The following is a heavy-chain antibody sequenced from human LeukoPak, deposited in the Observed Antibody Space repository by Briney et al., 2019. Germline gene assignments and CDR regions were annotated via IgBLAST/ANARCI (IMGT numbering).Heavy chain of an antibody. CDR2: INQDGSAK. CDR1: TFTFSNYW. J-gene: IGHJ3*02. V-gene: IGHV3-7*01. Sequence: PGGSLRLSCADSTFTFSNYWMIWVRQAPGKGLEWVANINQDGSAKYYVDSVKGRFTISRDNAKNTLYLQMNSLRAEDTAVYYCARDYYDSSGYDAFDIWGQGTMVTVSS. CDR3: ARDYYDSSGYDAFDI. D-gene: IGHD3-22*01.